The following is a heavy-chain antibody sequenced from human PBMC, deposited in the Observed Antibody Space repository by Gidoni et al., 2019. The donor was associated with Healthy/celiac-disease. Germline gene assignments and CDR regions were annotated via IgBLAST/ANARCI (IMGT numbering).Heavy chain of an antibody. V-gene: IGHV1-2*04. D-gene: IGHD4-17*01. CDR3: AGGAYGDYVHDYFDY. CDR2: MNPNRGGT. CDR1: GYTFTGYY. Sequence: QVHLVQSGAEVKQPGASVKVSCKASGYTFTGYYMHWVRQAPGQGLEWMGWMNPNRGGTSYAQKFQGWVTMTRDTSISTAYMELSRLRSDDTAVYYCAGGAYGDYVHDYFDYWGQGTLVTVSA. J-gene: IGHJ4*02.